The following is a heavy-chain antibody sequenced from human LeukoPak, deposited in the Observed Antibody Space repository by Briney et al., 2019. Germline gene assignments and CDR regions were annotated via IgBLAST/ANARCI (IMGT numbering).Heavy chain of an antibody. V-gene: IGHV1-46*01. D-gene: IGHD3-10*01. J-gene: IGHJ4*02. CDR3: ARDLDGEDSGDY. CDR2: INPSGGST. Sequence: XXGGQAPGXGGEGMGIINPSGGSTSYAQKFQGRVTMTRDTSTSTVYMELSSLRSEDTAVYYCARDLDGEDSGDYWGQGTLVTVSS.